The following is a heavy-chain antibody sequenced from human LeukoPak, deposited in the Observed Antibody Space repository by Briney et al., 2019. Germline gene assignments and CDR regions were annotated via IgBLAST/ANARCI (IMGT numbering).Heavy chain of an antibody. J-gene: IGHJ4*02. V-gene: IGHV3-7*01. D-gene: IGHD2-21*02. Sequence: GGSLRLSCAASGFTFSSYWMTWVRQAPGKGLEWVANTKQDGSEKYYVDSVKGRFTISRDNSKNSLYLQMNSLRAEDTAVYYCARDRCHGDCYYFDSWGQGTLVTVSS. CDR3: ARDRCHGDCYYFDS. CDR1: GFTFSSYW. CDR2: TKQDGSEK.